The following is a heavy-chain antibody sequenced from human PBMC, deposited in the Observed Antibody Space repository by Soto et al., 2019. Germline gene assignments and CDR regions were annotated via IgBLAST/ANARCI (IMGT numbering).Heavy chain of an antibody. D-gene: IGHD4-17*01. CDR2: INHSGST. CDR3: ASLDDYGVDSIPN. CDR1: GGSFSGYY. Sequence: SETLSLTCAVYGGSFSGYYWSWIRQPPGKGLEWIGEINHSGSTNYNPSLKSRVTISVDTSKNQFSLKLSSVTAADTAVYYCASLDDYGVDSIPNSGQGTLVTVSS. V-gene: IGHV4-34*01. J-gene: IGHJ4*02.